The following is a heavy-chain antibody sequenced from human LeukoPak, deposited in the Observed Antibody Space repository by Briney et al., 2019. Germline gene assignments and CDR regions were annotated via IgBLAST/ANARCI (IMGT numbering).Heavy chain of an antibody. CDR2: INHSGST. CDR1: GGSFSGYY. Sequence: SETLSLTCAVYGGSFSGYYWSWIRQPPGKGLEWIGEINHSGSTNYNPSLKSRVTISVDTSKNQFSLKLSSVTAADTAVYYCARVEDTGYLLQWGQGTLVTVSS. D-gene: IGHD6-25*01. CDR3: ARVEDTGYLLQ. V-gene: IGHV4-34*01. J-gene: IGHJ4*02.